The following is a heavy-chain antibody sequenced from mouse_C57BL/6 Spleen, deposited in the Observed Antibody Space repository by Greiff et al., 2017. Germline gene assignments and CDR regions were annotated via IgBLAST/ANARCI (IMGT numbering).Heavy chain of an antibody. CDR3: AREGTIYYGNPWFAY. D-gene: IGHD2-1*01. CDR2: IYPGSGNT. J-gene: IGHJ3*01. CDR1: GYSFTSYY. V-gene: IGHV1-66*01. Sequence: QVQLQQSGPELVKPGASVKISCKASGYSFTSYYIHWVKQRPGQGLEWIGWIYPGSGNTKYNEKFKGKATLTADTSSSTAYMQLSRLTSEDSAVYYCAREGTIYYGNPWFAYWGQGTLVTVSA.